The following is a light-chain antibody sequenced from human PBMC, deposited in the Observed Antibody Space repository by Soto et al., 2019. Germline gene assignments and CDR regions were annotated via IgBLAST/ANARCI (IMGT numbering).Light chain of an antibody. CDR1: QSISSW. J-gene: IGKJ2*01. Sequence: DIQMTQSPSTLSASVGDRVTITCRASQSISSWLAWYQQKPGKAPELLLYDASALKSGVPSRFSGSGSGTEFNLTLSSLQPDDFETSYCQPYNCYSPTYTFGQGTKLEIK. CDR3: QPYNCYSPTYT. CDR2: DAS. V-gene: IGKV1-5*01.